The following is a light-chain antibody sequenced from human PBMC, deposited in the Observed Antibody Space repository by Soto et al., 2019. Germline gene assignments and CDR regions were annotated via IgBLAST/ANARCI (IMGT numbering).Light chain of an antibody. CDR1: QSISRY. Sequence: DIPMTQSPSSLSASVGDRVTITCRASQSISRYLNWYQQKLGKAPKLLIYAASSLQSGVPSRFSGSGSETDFTLTISSLQPEDFAIYSCQQSYSTPRTFGQGTKVEIK. V-gene: IGKV1-39*01. CDR2: AAS. J-gene: IGKJ1*01. CDR3: QQSYSTPRT.